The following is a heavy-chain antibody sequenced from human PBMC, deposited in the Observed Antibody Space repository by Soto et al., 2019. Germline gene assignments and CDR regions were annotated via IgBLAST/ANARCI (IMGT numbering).Heavy chain of an antibody. D-gene: IGHD3-3*01. J-gene: IGHJ6*02. Sequence: QVQLVQSGAEVKKPGASVKVSCKASGYTFTGYYMHWVRQAPGQGLEWMGWINPNSGGTNYAQQSQWWVTMNRDTSISTAYMELSRLSSDDTAVYYCARGGATSFGVVHYYYYGMDVWGQGTTGTVSS. CDR1: GYTFTGYY. V-gene: IGHV1-2*04. CDR3: ARGGATSFGVVHYYYYGMDV. CDR2: INPNSGGT.